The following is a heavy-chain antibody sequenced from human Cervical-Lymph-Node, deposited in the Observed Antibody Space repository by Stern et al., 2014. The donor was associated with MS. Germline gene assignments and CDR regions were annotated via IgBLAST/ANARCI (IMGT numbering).Heavy chain of an antibody. J-gene: IGHJ4*02. CDR2: LNPNSDDP. V-gene: IGHV1-2*06. CDR3: AREATRIVVGIDY. D-gene: IGHD1-26*01. CDR1: GYAFTAFF. Sequence: VQLVESGAEMKKPGASVKVSCKASGYAFTAFFIHWVRQVPGQALEWMGRLNPNSDDPTYAQNFQDRVTLTRDTSIGTAYLELSRLTSADTAVYYCAREATRIVVGIDYWGQGTQVTVSS.